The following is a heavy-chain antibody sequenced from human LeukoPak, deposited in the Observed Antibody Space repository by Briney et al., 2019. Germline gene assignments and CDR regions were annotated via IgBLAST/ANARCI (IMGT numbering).Heavy chain of an antibody. Sequence: GESLKISCKGSGYRFNYWIGWVRQMPGKGLEWMRVIYPGDSDTRYSPSFQGQVTISADKSISTAYLQWSSLKASDTAMYYCARAVAGAPEYFQHWGQGTLVTVSS. D-gene: IGHD6-19*01. CDR3: ARAVAGAPEYFQH. V-gene: IGHV5-51*01. CDR1: GYRFNYW. J-gene: IGHJ1*01. CDR2: IYPGDSDT.